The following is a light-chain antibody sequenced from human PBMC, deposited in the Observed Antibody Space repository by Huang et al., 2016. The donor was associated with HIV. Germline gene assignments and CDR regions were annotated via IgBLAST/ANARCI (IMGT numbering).Light chain of an antibody. V-gene: IGKV5-2*01. CDR3: LQHDNFPLTT. CDR1: QDIYDD. CDR2: EAT. Sequence: ETTLTQSPAFMSANPGDKVNISCKASQDIYDDFYRYQQKPGEASIFIILEATTLVPGISPRFSGSGFGTDVTLTINNIESEDAAYYFCLQHDNFPLTTFGQGTKLEIK. J-gene: IGKJ2*01.